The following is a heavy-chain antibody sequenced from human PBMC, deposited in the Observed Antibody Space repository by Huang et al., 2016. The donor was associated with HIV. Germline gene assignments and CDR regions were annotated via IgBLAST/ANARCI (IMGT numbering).Heavy chain of an antibody. CDR3: ARDATKNPRGWFDP. J-gene: IGHJ5*02. CDR1: GGSLSGYY. D-gene: IGHD3-10*01. V-gene: IGHV4-34*02. Sequence: QVHLQQWGAGLLKSAETLSLTCAVYGGSLSGYYWSWLRQTPGKGLEWIGEINHMGSPNYNPSLKSRVSRSMDGSKKQLSLKLRSISDADTAVYFCARDATKNPRGWFDPWGQGTLVTVSS. CDR2: INHMGSP.